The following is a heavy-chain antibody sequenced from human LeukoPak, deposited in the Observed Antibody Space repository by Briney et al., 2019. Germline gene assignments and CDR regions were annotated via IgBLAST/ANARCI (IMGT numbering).Heavy chain of an antibody. J-gene: IGHJ1*01. CDR2: INHSGST. CDR3: ARARRYDPRAFQH. Sequence: KPSETLSLTCAVYGGSFSGYYWGWIRQPPGKGLEWIGEINHSGSTNYNPSLKSRVTISVDTSKNQFSLKLSSVTAADTAVYYCARARRYDPRAFQHWGQGTLVTVSS. D-gene: IGHD3-16*01. CDR1: GGSFSGYY. V-gene: IGHV4-34*01.